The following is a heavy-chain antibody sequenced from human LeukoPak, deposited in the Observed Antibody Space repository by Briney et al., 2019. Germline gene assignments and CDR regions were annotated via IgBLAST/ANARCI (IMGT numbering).Heavy chain of an antibody. J-gene: IGHJ3*02. CDR2: ISSSGSTI. Sequence: GGCLRLSCAASGFTFSSYEMNWVRQAPGKGLEWVSYISSSGSTIYYADSVKGRFTISRDNAKNSLYLQMNSLRAEDTAVYYCARDGTRWLERPDAFDIWGQGTMVTVCS. V-gene: IGHV3-48*03. CDR1: GFTFSSYE. CDR3: ARDGTRWLERPDAFDI. D-gene: IGHD1-1*01.